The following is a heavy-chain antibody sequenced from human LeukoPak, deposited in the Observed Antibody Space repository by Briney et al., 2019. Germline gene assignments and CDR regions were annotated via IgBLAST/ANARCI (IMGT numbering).Heavy chain of an antibody. Sequence: GGPLRLSCAASGFTFSSHEMNWVRQAPGKGLEWVSYISSSGSTIYYADSVKGRFTISRDNAKNSLYLQMNSLRAEDTAVYYCAREMHTWGGSFYYYYGMDVWGQGTTVTVSS. CDR1: GFTFSSHE. CDR3: AREMHTWGGSFYYYYGMDV. V-gene: IGHV3-48*03. D-gene: IGHD3-16*01. CDR2: ISSSGSTI. J-gene: IGHJ6*02.